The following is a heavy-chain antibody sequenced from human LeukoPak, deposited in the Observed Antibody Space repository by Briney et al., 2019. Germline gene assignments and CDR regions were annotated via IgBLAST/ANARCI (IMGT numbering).Heavy chain of an antibody. V-gene: IGHV4-39*07. D-gene: IGHD2-2*01. J-gene: IGHJ6*03. CDR3: GRGKYCGDTRCHGYYYMDV. CDR2: IYYSGST. Sequence: PSETLSLTCTVSGGSISSSSYYWGWIRQPPGKGLEWIGSIYYSGSTYYNPSLKSRVTISVDTSKTQLFLKLTSVTAADTAVYYCGRGKYCGDTRCHGYYYMDVWGKGTTVTVSS. CDR1: GGSISSSSYY.